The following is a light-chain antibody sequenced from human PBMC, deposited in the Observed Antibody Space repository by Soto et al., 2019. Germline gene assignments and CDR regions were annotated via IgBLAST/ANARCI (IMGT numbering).Light chain of an antibody. CDR1: SSDVGNYDY. CDR2: AVS. Sequence: QSALTQPASVSGSPGQSITISCTGNSSDVGNYDYVSWYQQYPGKAPKLMIYAVSRRPSGVSNRFSGSKSGNTASLTISGLQADDEADYYCTSYTPSSTYVFGTGTKVTVL. CDR3: TSYTPSSTYV. V-gene: IGLV2-14*03. J-gene: IGLJ1*01.